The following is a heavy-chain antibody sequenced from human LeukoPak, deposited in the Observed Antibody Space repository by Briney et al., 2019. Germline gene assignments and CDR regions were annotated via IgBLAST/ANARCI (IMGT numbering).Heavy chain of an antibody. CDR2: INPNSGGT. V-gene: IGHV1-2*02. CDR3: ARSITMIVVALGY. Sequence: GASVKVSCKASGYTFTGYYMHWVRQAPGQGLEWMGWINPNSGGTNYAQKFQGRVTMTRDTSISTAYMELSRRRSDDTAVYYCARSITMIVVALGYWGQGTLVTVSS. D-gene: IGHD3-22*01. J-gene: IGHJ4*02. CDR1: GYTFTGYY.